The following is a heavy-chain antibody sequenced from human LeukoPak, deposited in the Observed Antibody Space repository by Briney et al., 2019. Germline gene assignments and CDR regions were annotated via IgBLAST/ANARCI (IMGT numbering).Heavy chain of an antibody. V-gene: IGHV3-64*01. J-gene: IGHJ4*02. CDR2: TSSNGDST. CDR3: TRRYCTDGVCPFDY. D-gene: IGHD2-8*01. Sequence: GSLRLSCVVSGFTFSSHAMHWVRQAPGKGLEYVSATSSNGDSTYYANSVKGRFSITRDNSKNTPYLQMGSLRAEDMAVYYCTRRYCTDGVCPFDYWGQGTLVTVSS. CDR1: GFTFSSHA.